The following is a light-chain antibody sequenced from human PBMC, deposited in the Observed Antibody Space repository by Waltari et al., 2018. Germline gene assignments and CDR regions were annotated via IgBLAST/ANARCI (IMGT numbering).Light chain of an antibody. V-gene: IGLV2-23*02. CDR2: EVI. CDR1: TSYVGNCGL. CDR3: CSYAGRGTYV. Sequence: QSPLTHTASVSGTPGQSLTISFTGTTSYVGNCGLFAWYQHHPGQAPNLLICEVIKRPSGVSSRFSGSKSGSTASLIISGLQPDDEADYYCCSYAGRGTYVLGSGTKVTVL. J-gene: IGLJ1*01.